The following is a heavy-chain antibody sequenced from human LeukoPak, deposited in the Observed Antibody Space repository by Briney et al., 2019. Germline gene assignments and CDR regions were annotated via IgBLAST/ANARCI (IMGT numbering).Heavy chain of an antibody. CDR2: IYYSGST. D-gene: IGHD4-17*01. CDR1: GGSISSYY. V-gene: IGHV4-59*01. Sequence: SETLSLTCTVSGGSISSYYWSWIRQPPGKGLEWIGYIYYSGSTNYNPSLKSRVTISVDTSKNQFSLKLSSVTAADTAVYYCASEWYGDYGRYFDYWGQGTLVTVSS. CDR3: ASEWYGDYGRYFDY. J-gene: IGHJ4*02.